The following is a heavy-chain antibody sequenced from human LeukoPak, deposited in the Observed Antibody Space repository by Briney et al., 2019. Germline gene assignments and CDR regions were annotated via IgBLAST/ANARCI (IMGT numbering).Heavy chain of an antibody. CDR1: GGSISSYY. CDR2: IYYSGST. J-gene: IGHJ4*02. D-gene: IGHD5-18*01. V-gene: IGHV4-59*13. CDR3: ARLWGDVDTAMDLDY. Sequence: SETLSLTCTVSGGSISSYYWSWIRQPPGKGLEWIGYIYYSGSTNYNPSLKSRVTISVDTSKNQFSLKLSSVTAADTAVYYCARLWGDVDTAMDLDYWGQGTLVNVSS.